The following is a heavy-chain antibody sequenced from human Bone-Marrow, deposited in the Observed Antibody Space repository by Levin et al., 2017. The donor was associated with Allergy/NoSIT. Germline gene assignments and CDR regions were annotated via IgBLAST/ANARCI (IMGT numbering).Heavy chain of an antibody. J-gene: IGHJ3*02. CDR3: AKEVRSGYENDAFDI. Sequence: GESLKISCAASGFTFDDYTMHWVRQAPGKGLEWVSLISWDGGSTYYADSVKGRFTISRDNSKNSLYLQMNSLRTEDTALYYCAKEVRSGYENDAFDIWGQGTMVTVSS. D-gene: IGHD3-22*01. V-gene: IGHV3-43*01. CDR2: ISWDGGST. CDR1: GFTFDDYT.